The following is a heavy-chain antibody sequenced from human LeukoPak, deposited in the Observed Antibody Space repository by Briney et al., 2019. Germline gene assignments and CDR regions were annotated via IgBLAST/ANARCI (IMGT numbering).Heavy chain of an antibody. J-gene: IGHJ4*02. D-gene: IGHD5-18*01. Sequence: ASVKVSCKASGYTFTSYDINWVRQATGQGLEWMGWMNPNSGNTGYAQKFQGRVTMTRNTSISTAYMELSSLRSEDTAVYYCARVLDTAMVIVYWGQGTLVIVSS. V-gene: IGHV1-8*01. CDR3: ARVLDTAMVIVY. CDR2: MNPNSGNT. CDR1: GYTFTSYD.